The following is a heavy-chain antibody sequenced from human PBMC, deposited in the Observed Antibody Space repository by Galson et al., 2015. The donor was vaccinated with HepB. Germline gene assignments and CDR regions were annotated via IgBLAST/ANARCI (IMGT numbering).Heavy chain of an antibody. J-gene: IGHJ2*01. Sequence: SLRLSCAASGFTVSSNYMSWVRQAPGKGLEWVSVIYSGGSTYYADSVKGRFTIPRDNSKNTLYLQMNRLSAEETAVYYCARDGYSSSWYVRYFDLWGRGTLVTVSS. V-gene: IGHV3-66*01. CDR3: ARDGYSSSWYVRYFDL. CDR2: IYSGGST. CDR1: GFTVSSNY. D-gene: IGHD6-13*01.